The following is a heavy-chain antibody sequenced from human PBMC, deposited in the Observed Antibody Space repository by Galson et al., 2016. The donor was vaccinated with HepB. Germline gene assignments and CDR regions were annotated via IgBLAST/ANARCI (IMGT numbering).Heavy chain of an antibody. V-gene: IGHV2-70*01. CDR2: IDWDDDK. CDR3: ARRTYLVDAFDI. J-gene: IGHJ3*02. Sequence: PALVTPTQTLTLTCTFSGFSLNTGGMCVSWIRQPPGKALEWLALIDWDDDKYYNTSLKTRLTISKDTSKNQVVLTMTNMDPVDTATYYCARRTYLVDAFDIWGQGTMVTVSS. D-gene: IGHD1-1*01. CDR1: GFSLNTGGMC.